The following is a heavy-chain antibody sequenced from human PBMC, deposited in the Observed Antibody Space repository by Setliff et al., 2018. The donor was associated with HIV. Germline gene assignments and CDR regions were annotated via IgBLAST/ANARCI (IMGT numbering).Heavy chain of an antibody. Sequence: GGSLRLSCAASGFTFSSYEMTWVRQAPGKGLEWVSYISRSGNTIYYADSVKGRFTISRDNAKNSLFLQMNSLRAEDTAIYYCARLLRGGGDYFDYWGQGTLVTVS. D-gene: IGHD3-10*01. CDR3: ARLLRGGGDYFDY. J-gene: IGHJ4*02. CDR2: ISRSGNTI. V-gene: IGHV3-48*03. CDR1: GFTFSSYE.